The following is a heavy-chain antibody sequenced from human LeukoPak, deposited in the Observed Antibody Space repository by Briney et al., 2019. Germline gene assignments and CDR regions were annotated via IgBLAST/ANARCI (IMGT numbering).Heavy chain of an antibody. D-gene: IGHD3-3*01. CDR1: GGSFSGYY. Sequence: SETLSLTCAVYGGSFSGYYWSWIRQPPGKGLEWIGEINHSGSTNYNPSLKSRVTISVDTSKNQFSLKLTSVTAADTAVYYCARESYYDFWSGSADFDPWGQGTLVTVSS. CDR3: ARESYYDFWSGSADFDP. J-gene: IGHJ5*02. CDR2: INHSGST. V-gene: IGHV4-34*01.